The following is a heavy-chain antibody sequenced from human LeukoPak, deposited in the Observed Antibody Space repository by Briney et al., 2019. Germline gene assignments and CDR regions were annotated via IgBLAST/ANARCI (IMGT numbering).Heavy chain of an antibody. D-gene: IGHD6-13*01. CDR3: ARPRYSSSWYPFDY. J-gene: IGHJ4*02. V-gene: IGHV4-59*08. Sequence: SETLSLTCTVSGGSTSSYYWSWIRQPPGKGLEWIGYIYYSGSTNYNPSLKSRVTISVDTSKNQFSLKLSSVTAADTAVYYCARPRYSSSWYPFDYWGQGTLVTVSS. CDR1: GGSTSSYY. CDR2: IYYSGST.